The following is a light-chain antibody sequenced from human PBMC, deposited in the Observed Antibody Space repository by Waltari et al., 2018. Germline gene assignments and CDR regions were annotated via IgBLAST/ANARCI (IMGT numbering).Light chain of an antibody. V-gene: IGLV1-40*01. CDR3: QSYDTNLVAV. CDR2: DGD. CDR1: STNIGAGND. J-gene: IGLJ3*02. Sequence: QSVLTQPPSVSGAPGQRVTISCSGSSTNIGAGNDVYWYQQLPGTAPKLLISDGDSRASGVPDRSSASKSGSSASLAISGLQAEDEADYYCQSYDTNLVAVFGGGTRLTVL.